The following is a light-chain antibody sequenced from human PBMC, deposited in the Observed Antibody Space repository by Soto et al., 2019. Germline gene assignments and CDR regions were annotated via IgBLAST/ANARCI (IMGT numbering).Light chain of an antibody. V-gene: IGLV2-14*01. Sequence: QSALTQPASVSGSPGQSITISCTRTSSDVADYNYVSWYQQHPGKAPKQIIYEFTNPPSGVHNRVSGSESGNTASLTISGLQPEDEADYFCSSYTGISTWVFGGGTKVTVL. CDR1: SSDVADYNY. CDR3: SSYTGISTWV. CDR2: EFT. J-gene: IGLJ3*02.